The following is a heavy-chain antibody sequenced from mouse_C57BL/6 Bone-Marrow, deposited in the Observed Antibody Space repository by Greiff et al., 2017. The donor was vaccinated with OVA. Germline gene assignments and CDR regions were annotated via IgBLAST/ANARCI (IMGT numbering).Heavy chain of an antibody. V-gene: IGHV3-5*01. CDR3: ARGSAITTVVAIDWYFDV. Sequence: EVQRVESGPGLVKPSQTVFLTCTVTGISITTGNYRWSWIRQFPGNKLEWIGYIYYSGTITYNPSLTSRTTITRDTPKNQFFLEMNSLTAEDTATYYCARGSAITTVVAIDWYFDVWGTGTTVTVSS. CDR2: IYYSGTI. CDR1: GISITTGNYR. D-gene: IGHD1-1*01. J-gene: IGHJ1*03.